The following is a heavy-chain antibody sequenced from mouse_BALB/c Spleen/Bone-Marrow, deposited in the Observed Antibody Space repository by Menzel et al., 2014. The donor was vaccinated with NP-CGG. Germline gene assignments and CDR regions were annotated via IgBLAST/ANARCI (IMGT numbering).Heavy chain of an antibody. CDR1: GFSLSTYGIG. D-gene: IGHD5-1*01. CDR2: IWWTDNK. CDR3: VRGEYALAMDY. J-gene: IGHJ4*01. V-gene: IGHV8-11*01. Sequence: QVTLKECGPGILQPSQTLSLTCSFSGFSLSTYGIGVGWIRQPSGKGLEWLAHIWWTDNKYYNTALKSRLTISKDTSNNQAFLKIASVDTSDTATYYYVRGEYALAMDYWGQGTSVTVSS.